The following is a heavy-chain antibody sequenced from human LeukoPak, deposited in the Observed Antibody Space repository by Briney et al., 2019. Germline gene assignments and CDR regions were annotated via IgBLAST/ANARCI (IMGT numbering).Heavy chain of an antibody. CDR2: ISAYNGNT. J-gene: IGHJ4*02. CDR1: GYTFTINH. V-gene: IGHV1-18*04. Sequence: ASVKVSCKASGYTFTINHIHWVRQAPGQGLEWMGWISAYNGNTNYAQKLQGRVTMTTDTSTSTAYMELRSLRSDDTAVYYCARDSRADIVATTRLDYWGQGTLVTVSS. CDR3: ARDSRADIVATTRLDY. D-gene: IGHD5-12*01.